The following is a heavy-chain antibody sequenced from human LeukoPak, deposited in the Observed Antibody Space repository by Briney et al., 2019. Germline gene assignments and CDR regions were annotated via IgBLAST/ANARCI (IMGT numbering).Heavy chain of an antibody. Sequence: ASVKVSCKASGYTFTSYDINWVRQATGQGLEWMGWMNPNSGNTGYAQKFQGRVTMTRNTSISTAYMELSSLRSGDTAVYYCARGRGTTWYYYYYYMDVWGKGTTVTVSS. CDR2: MNPNSGNT. J-gene: IGHJ6*03. CDR3: ARGRGTTWYYYYYYMDV. D-gene: IGHD1-1*01. V-gene: IGHV1-8*01. CDR1: GYTFTSYD.